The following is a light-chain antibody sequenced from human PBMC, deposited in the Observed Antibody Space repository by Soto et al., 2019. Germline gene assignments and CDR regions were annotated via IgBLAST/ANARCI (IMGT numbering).Light chain of an antibody. J-gene: IGLJ2*01. V-gene: IGLV3-21*04. CDR3: QVWDSSSDHVV. CDR1: NIGSKS. Sequence: SYELTQPPSVSVAPGKTARITCGGNNIGSKSVPWYQQKPGQAPVLVIYYDSDRPSGIPERFSGSNSGNTATLTISRVAAGDEAEYYCQVWDSSSDHVVFGGGTKLTVL. CDR2: YDS.